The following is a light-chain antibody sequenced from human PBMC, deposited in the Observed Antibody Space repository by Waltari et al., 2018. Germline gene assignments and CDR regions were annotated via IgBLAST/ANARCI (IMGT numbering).Light chain of an antibody. CDR2: DVS. CDR3: SSYTSSSTLVI. CDR1: SSDVGGYNY. Sequence: QSALTQPASVSGSPGQSITISCTGTSSDVGGYNYVSLYQQLPGKAPKLMIHDVSNRPSGVSNRFSGSKSGNTASLTISGLQAEDEADYYCSSYTSSSTLVIFGGGTKLTVL. V-gene: IGLV2-14*03. J-gene: IGLJ2*01.